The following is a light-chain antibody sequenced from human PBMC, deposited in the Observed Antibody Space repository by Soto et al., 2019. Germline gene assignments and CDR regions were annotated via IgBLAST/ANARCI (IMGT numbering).Light chain of an antibody. V-gene: IGKV1-39*01. Sequence: DIQMTQSPSSLSASVADRVTITCRASQNIRSYLNWYQLKSGKAPKLLIYAASSFQSVVPSRFSGSGFGTDFTLVISGLQPEDFATYYCQQTYTATYTFGQGTQLQIK. CDR3: QQTYTATYT. CDR1: QNIRSY. CDR2: AAS. J-gene: IGKJ2*01.